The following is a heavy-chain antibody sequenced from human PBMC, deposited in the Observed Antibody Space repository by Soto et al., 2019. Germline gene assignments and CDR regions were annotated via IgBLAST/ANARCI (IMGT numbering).Heavy chain of an antibody. Sequence: DLEQSGAEVKKPGSSVKVSCKASGGTFTDYAINWVRQAPGQGLEWKGGIITFFGTPNYAQKFQDRLTITADESTSTAYMEPNSLGSEDTAIYYCARNRRITMVRGATQYYYFYGMDVWGQGTTVTVSS. CDR3: ARNRRITMVRGATQYYYFYGMDV. J-gene: IGHJ6*02. CDR1: GGTFTDYA. CDR2: IITFFGTP. D-gene: IGHD3-10*01. V-gene: IGHV1-69*01.